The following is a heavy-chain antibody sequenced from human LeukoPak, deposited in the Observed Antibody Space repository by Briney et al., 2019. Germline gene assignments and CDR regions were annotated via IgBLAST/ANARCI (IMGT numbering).Heavy chain of an antibody. V-gene: IGHV4-39*01. D-gene: IGHD3/OR15-3a*01. CDR3: ARIGQSVHYYMDV. CDR1: GDSVSSPTYF. CDR2: IFYYGTS. J-gene: IGHJ6*03. Sequence: SETLSLTCTVSGDSVSSPTYFWGWIRHPPGKGLEWIGSIFYYGTSYYNPSLKSRVTISVDTSTNQFSLKLNSVTAADTVVYYCARIGQSVHYYMDVWGNGTTVDVSS.